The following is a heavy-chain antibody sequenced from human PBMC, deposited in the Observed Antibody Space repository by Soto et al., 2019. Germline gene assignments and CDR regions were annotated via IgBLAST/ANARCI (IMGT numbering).Heavy chain of an antibody. CDR1: GGPSSSWA. J-gene: IGHJ6*02. V-gene: IGHV1-69*01. CDR2: IIPIFGTA. Sequence: VSCTSAGGPSSSWAISGVRQAPGQGLEWMGGIIPIFGTANYAQKFQGRVTITADESTSTAYMELSSLRSEDTAVYYCASLAAADGMDVWGQGTTVTAP. D-gene: IGHD6-13*01. CDR3: ASLAAADGMDV.